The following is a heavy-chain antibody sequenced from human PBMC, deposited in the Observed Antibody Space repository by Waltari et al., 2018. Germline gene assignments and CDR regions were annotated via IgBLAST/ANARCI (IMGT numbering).Heavy chain of an antibody. Sequence: EVQLVESGGGLVQPGGSLRLSCAASGFTFSSYSMNWVRQAPGKGLEWVSYISSSSSTLYYADSVKGRFTIARDNAKNSLYLEINSLRAEDTAVYYCARDPTPYYYDSSDESCVVGYWGQGTLVTVSS. CDR1: GFTFSSYS. J-gene: IGHJ4*02. V-gene: IGHV3-48*04. CDR3: ARDPTPYYYDSSDESCVVGY. D-gene: IGHD3-22*01. CDR2: ISSSSSTL.